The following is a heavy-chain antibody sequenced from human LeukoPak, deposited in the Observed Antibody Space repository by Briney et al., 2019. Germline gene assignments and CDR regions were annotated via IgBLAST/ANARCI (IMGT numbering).Heavy chain of an antibody. CDR3: AKGQLRMAAEFDY. D-gene: IGHD2-2*01. V-gene: IGHV3-9*01. CDR2: ISWNSGSI. CDR1: GFTFDDHA. J-gene: IGHJ4*02. Sequence: GGSLRLSCAASGFTFDDHAMHRVRQAPGKGLEWVSGISWNSGSIGYADSVKGRFTISRDNAKNSLYLQMNSLRAEDTALYYCAKGQLRMAAEFDYWGQGTLVTVSS.